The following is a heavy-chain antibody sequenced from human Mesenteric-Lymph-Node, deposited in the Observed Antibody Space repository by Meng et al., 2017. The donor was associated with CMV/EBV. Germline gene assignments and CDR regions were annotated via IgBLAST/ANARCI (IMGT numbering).Heavy chain of an antibody. J-gene: IGHJ4*02. V-gene: IGHV3-30*04. D-gene: IGHD6-19*01. CDR1: VFTFCSYA. Sequence: GESLKISCAASVFTFCSYAMHWVRHAPGKGMEWVAVISYDVSSKYYADSVKGRFTISRDNAKNSLYLQMNSLRAEDTDVYYCARDRFTQSRSWYDYWGQGTLVTVSS. CDR3: ARDRFTQSRSWYDY. CDR2: ISYDVSSK.